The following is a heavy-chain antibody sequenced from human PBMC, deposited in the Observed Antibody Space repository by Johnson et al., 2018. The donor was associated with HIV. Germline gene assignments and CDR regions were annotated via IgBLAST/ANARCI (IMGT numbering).Heavy chain of an antibody. Sequence: EVQLMESGGGVVRPGGSLRLSCAASGFTFDDYGMSWVRQAPGKGLEWVSHINSDGSSTSYADSVKGRFTISRDNAKNTLFVQMSSLRAEDTALYYCAKDLGQMTAIPRGAFDIWGQGTMVTVSS. CDR1: GFTFDDYG. CDR2: INSDGSST. D-gene: IGHD2-21*02. CDR3: AKDLGQMTAIPRGAFDI. J-gene: IGHJ3*02. V-gene: IGHV3-20*04.